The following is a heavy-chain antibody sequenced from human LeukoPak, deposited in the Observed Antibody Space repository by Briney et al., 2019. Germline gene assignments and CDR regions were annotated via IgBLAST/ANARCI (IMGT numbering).Heavy chain of an antibody. V-gene: IGHV3-48*04. CDR2: ISSSSSTI. Sequence: PGGSLRLSCAASGFTFSSYSMNWVRQAPGKGLEWVSYISSSSSTIYYADSVKGRFTISRDNAKNSLYLQMNSLRAEDTAVYYCAKSADNYYYYYMDVWGKGTTVTVSS. D-gene: IGHD3-3*01. CDR1: GFTFSSYS. CDR3: AKSADNYYYYYMDV. J-gene: IGHJ6*03.